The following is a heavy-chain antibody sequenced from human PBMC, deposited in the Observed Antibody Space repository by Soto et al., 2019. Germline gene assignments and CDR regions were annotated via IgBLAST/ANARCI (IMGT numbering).Heavy chain of an antibody. CDR1: GFTFSSYA. D-gene: IGHD6-19*01. CDR2: ISYDGSNK. Sequence: VGSLRLSCAASGFTFSSYAMHWVRQAPGKGLEWVAVISYDGSNKYYADSVKGRFTISRDNSKNTLYLQMNSLRAEDTAVYYCARDGDSSGWYAIDYWGQGTLVTVSS. V-gene: IGHV3-30-3*01. J-gene: IGHJ4*02. CDR3: ARDGDSSGWYAIDY.